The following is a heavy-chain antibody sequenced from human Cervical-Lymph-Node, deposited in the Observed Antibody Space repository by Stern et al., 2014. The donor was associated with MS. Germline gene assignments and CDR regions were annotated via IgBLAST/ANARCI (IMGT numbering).Heavy chain of an antibody. D-gene: IGHD4-23*01. J-gene: IGHJ4*02. CDR3: ARGRGGNYRYYFDY. CDR2: ISSCGSYI. V-gene: IGHV3-21*01. Sequence: MQLVQSGGGLVKPGGSLRLSCAASGFTFSSYSMNWVRQAPGKGLEWVASISSCGSYIYYADSLKGRFTISRDNAKNSLYLQMNSLRAEDTAVYYCARGRGGNYRYYFDYWGQGTLVTVSS. CDR1: GFTFSSYS.